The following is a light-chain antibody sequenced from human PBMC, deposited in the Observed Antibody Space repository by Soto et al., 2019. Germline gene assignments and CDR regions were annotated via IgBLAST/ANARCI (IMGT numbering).Light chain of an antibody. CDR2: GAS. CDR1: QTVRSSF. Sequence: ELTQSPATLSLSPGERVTLSCRASQTVRSSFVAWYQQKPGQAPRLIIYGASTRATGITDRFSGSVSGTDFTLTISSLKPEDLAVYYCQHYGRSSLTFGQGTKVAIK. V-gene: IGKV3-20*01. J-gene: IGKJ1*01. CDR3: QHYGRSSLT.